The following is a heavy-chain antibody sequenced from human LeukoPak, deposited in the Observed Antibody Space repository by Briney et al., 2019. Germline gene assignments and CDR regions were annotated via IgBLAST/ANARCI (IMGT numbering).Heavy chain of an antibody. CDR2: INSDGSST. CDR3: ARGGQYFDY. J-gene: IGHJ4*02. CDR1: GFTFSNYW. Sequence: GGSLRLSCAASGFTFSNYWMHWVRQAPGKGLVWVSSINSDGSSTSYADSVKGRFTISRDNAKNTLFVQLNSLRAEDTAVYYCARGGQYFDYWGQGTLVTVSS. V-gene: IGHV3-74*01.